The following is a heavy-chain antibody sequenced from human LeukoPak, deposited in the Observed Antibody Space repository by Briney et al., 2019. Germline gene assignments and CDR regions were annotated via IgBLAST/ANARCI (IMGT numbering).Heavy chain of an antibody. V-gene: IGHV3-30*04. Sequence: GGSLRLSCVASGFSFSDSVIHWVRQAPGKGLEWVAVISHDVKTTYYADSVKGRFTISRDNSKNTLYLQMNSLRAEDTAVYYCAKGPTSNYYDSSGMAYYISHAFDIWGQGTMVTVSS. D-gene: IGHD3-22*01. CDR3: AKGPTSNYYDSSGMAYYISHAFDI. J-gene: IGHJ3*02. CDR2: ISHDVKTT. CDR1: GFSFSDSV.